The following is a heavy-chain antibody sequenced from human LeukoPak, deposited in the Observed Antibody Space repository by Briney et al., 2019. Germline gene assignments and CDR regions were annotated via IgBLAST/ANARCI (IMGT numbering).Heavy chain of an antibody. V-gene: IGHV3-30*02. Sequence: PGGSLRLSCAASGFTFSSYGMHWVRQAPGKGLEWVSFIRYDGSNEYYADSVKGRFTISRDNSKNTLYLQMNSLRAEDTALYYCAKPYRSLNNAFDIWGQGTMVTVSS. CDR3: AKPYRSLNNAFDI. CDR2: IRYDGSNE. CDR1: GFTFSSYG. D-gene: IGHD6-13*01. J-gene: IGHJ3*02.